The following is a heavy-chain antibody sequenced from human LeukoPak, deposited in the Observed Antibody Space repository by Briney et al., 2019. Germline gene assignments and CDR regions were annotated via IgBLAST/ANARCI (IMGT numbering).Heavy chain of an antibody. V-gene: IGHV3-48*01. J-gene: IGHJ4*02. CDR2: ISSSSSTI. Sequence: RGSLRLSCAASGFTFSSYSMNWVRQAPGKGLEWVSYISSSSSTIYYADSVKGRFTISRDDAKNSLYLQMNSLRAEDTAVYYCARGGTAAGHRDYFDYWGQGTLVTVSS. CDR3: ARGGTAAGHRDYFDY. D-gene: IGHD6-13*01. CDR1: GFTFSSYS.